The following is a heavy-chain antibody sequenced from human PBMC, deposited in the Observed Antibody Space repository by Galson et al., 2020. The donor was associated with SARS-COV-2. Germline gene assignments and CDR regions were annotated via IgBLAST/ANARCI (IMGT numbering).Heavy chain of an antibody. D-gene: IGHD3-22*01. V-gene: IGHV3-23*01. CDR1: GFTFSTYA. Sequence: TGGSLRLSCVASGFTFSTYAMSWVRQAPGKGLEWVSAISGSGGSTYYADSVTGRFTISRDNSKNTLYLQMNSLRAEDTAVYYCAKDSAWLLLAINYWYFDLWGRGTLVTVSS. CDR3: AKDSAWLLLAINYWYFDL. CDR2: ISGSGGST. J-gene: IGHJ2*01.